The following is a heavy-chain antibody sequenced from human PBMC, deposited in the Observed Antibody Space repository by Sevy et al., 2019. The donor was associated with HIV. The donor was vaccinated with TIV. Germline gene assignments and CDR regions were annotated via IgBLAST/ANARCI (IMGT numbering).Heavy chain of an antibody. CDR1: GFTFSNYA. D-gene: IGHD3-10*01. Sequence: GGSLRLSCAASGFTFSNYAMNWVRQAPGKGLEWVSGISGSGGSGDKTNYADSVKGRFTISRDDAKNSVYLEMKSLRDQDTALYYCVRRGVDAYNVYFDLWGQGTLVTVSS. J-gene: IGHJ4*02. V-gene: IGHV3-23*01. CDR3: VRRGVDAYNVYFDL. CDR2: ISGSGGSGDKT.